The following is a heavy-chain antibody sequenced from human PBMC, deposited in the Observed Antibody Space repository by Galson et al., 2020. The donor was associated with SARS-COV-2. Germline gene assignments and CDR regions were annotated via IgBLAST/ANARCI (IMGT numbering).Heavy chain of an antibody. CDR1: GYTFTDYY. CDR3: ARDAEDIVVVPAATIDY. J-gene: IGHJ4*02. V-gene: IGHV1-2*02. D-gene: IGHD2-2*01. CDR2: INPHSGGT. Sequence: GESLKISCKTSGYTFTDYYLHWVRQAPGQGLEWMGWINPHSGGTNYAQKFQGRVTMTRDTSISTAYMELSRLRSDDTAVYYCARDAEDIVVVPAATIDYWGQGTLVTVSS.